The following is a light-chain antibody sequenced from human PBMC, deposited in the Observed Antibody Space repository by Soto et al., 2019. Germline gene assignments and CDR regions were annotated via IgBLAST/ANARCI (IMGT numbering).Light chain of an antibody. CDR3: QQYGTSPFT. Sequence: EIVLTQSPGTLSLSPGERATLSCRASHSVSSSYLAWYQHKPGQAPRLLIYGASSRATGIPDRFSGSGSGTDFTLTISRLEPEDFAVYYCQQYGTSPFTFGPGTKVDIK. V-gene: IGKV3-20*01. CDR1: HSVSSSY. J-gene: IGKJ3*01. CDR2: GAS.